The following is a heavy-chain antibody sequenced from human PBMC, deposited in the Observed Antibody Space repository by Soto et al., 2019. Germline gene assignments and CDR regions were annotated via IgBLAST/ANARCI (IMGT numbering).Heavy chain of an antibody. CDR1: GVTFGSVA. CDR3: AKDDSWLVRHFDY. Sequence: GGSLRLSWAAAGVTFGSVARSWVRQATGKGLGWVSAISGSGGSPYYADSVRGRVTFSRDNSTNTLYLQMNSLRAEDTAVYYCAKDDSWLVRHFDYWGQGPLVTAS. J-gene: IGHJ4*02. CDR2: ISGSGGSP. V-gene: IGHV3-23*01. D-gene: IGHD6-19*01.